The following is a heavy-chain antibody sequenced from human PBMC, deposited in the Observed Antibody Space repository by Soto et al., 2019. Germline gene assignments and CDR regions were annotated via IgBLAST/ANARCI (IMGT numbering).Heavy chain of an antibody. D-gene: IGHD3-10*01. CDR2: LYSGGST. V-gene: IGHV3-53*02. Sequence: EVQLVETGGGLIQPGGSLRLSCVASGLTVSSNYMNWVRQAPGKGLEWVSVLYSGGSTHYAGSLKGRFIISRDNSKNTLYLQMNSQRAEDTAVYYCARDRPGDEGDAFDIWGHGPMVTVSS. CDR3: ARDRPGDEGDAFDI. J-gene: IGHJ3*02. CDR1: GLTVSSNY.